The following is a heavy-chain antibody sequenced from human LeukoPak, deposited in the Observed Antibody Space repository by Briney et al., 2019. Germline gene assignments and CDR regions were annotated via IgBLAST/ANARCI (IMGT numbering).Heavy chain of an antibody. Sequence: SETLSLTCTVSGGSISSISYYWGWIRQPPRKGLEWIGSIYYSGSTYCNPSLKSRVTISVGTSKNQISLKMRSVTAADTAVYYCARRSMTTVDYWGQGTLVTASS. D-gene: IGHD4-11*01. V-gene: IGHV4-39*01. CDR2: IYYSGST. CDR1: GGSISSISYY. CDR3: ARRSMTTVDY. J-gene: IGHJ4*02.